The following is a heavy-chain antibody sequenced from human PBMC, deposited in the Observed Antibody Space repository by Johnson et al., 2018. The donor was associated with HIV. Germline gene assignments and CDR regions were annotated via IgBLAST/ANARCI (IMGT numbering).Heavy chain of an antibody. J-gene: IGHJ3*02. V-gene: IGHV3-20*04. Sequence: MLLVESGGGLVQPGGSLRLSCAASGFTFDDYGMSWVRQAPGKGLEWVSGINWNGGSTGYADSVKGRFTISRDNAKNSLYLQMNSLRAEDTALYYCARDYYYDSSGYYYGNAFDIWGQGTMVTVSS. D-gene: IGHD3-22*01. CDR1: GFTFDDYG. CDR2: INWNGGST. CDR3: ARDYYYDSSGYYYGNAFDI.